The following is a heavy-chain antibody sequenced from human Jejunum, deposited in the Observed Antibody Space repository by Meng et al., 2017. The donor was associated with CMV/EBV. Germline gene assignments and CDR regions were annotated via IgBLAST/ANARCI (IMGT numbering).Heavy chain of an antibody. Sequence: FSDYYMTWIRQAPGKGLEWISYISSSGYTIFYADSVKGRFTISRDNAKNSLYLQMSSLRAEDTAVYYCASLVVVPADFYDYSWDVWGQGTTVTVSS. CDR2: ISSSGYTI. CDR3: ASLVVVPADFYDYSWDV. CDR1: FSDYY. V-gene: IGHV3-11*01. D-gene: IGHD2-2*01. J-gene: IGHJ6*02.